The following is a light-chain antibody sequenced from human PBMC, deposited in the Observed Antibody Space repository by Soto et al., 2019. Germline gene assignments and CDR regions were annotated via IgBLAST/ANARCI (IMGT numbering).Light chain of an antibody. Sequence: QSVLTQPPSASGTPGQRVTISCSGSSSNIGSNYVYWYQQLPGTAPKLLIYRNNQRPSGVPDRFSGSKSGTSASLAISGLRSEDEADYYCAAWDDSLSGLYVFGPGTKVTDL. CDR2: RNN. J-gene: IGLJ1*01. CDR1: SSNIGSNY. CDR3: AAWDDSLSGLYV. V-gene: IGLV1-47*01.